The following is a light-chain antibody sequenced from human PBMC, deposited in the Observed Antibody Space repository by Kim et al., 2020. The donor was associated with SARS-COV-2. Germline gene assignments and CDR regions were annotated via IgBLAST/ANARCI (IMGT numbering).Light chain of an antibody. J-gene: IGLJ2*01. CDR2: DTS. V-gene: IGLV7-46*01. CDR3: FLSYGGALVV. Sequence: QAVVTQEPSLTVSPGGTITLTCGSSTGDVTLGHYPYWIQQKPGHAPKTLIFDTSNKHSWTPARFSGSLRGGKAALTLWGAQPEDEADYYCFLSYGGALVVFGGGTKLTVL. CDR1: TGDVTLGHY.